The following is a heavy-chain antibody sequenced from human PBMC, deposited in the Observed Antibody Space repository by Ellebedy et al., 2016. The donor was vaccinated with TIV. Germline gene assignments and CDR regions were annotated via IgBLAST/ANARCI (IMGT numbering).Heavy chain of an antibody. D-gene: IGHD3-9*01. J-gene: IGHJ6*02. Sequence: PGGSLRLSCAASGVTFGSYGMHWVRQAPGKGLEWVAFIPYDGSHKYIADSVKGRFTISRDNSMSTLYLQMNSLRPDDTAVYFCAKEAYDILTGSQMFGVDVWGQGTTVTVSS. CDR3: AKEAYDILTGSQMFGVDV. CDR1: GVTFGSYG. CDR2: IPYDGSHK. V-gene: IGHV3-30*02.